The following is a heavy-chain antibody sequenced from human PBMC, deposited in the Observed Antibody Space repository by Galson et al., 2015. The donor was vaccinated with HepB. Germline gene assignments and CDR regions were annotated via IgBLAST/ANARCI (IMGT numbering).Heavy chain of an antibody. V-gene: IGHV4-34*01. Sequence: SETLSLTCAVYGGSFSGYYWSWIRQPPGKGLEWIGEINHSGSTNYNPSLKSRVTISVDTSKNQFSLKLSSVTAADTAVYYCARAGYCSGGSCYLGANWFDPWGQGTLVTVSS. D-gene: IGHD2-15*01. CDR3: ARAGYCSGGSCYLGANWFDP. J-gene: IGHJ5*02. CDR2: INHSGST. CDR1: GGSFSGYY.